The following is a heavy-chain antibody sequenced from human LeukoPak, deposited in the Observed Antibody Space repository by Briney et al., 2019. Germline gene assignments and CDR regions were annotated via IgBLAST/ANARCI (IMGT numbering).Heavy chain of an antibody. Sequence: SETLSLTCGVDDTSFSDYYWGWIRQPPGKGLEWIGEINHGGSNNYNPSLKSRVNILLDTSKKHFSLKLSSVTAADTAVYYCAREIITHQGFHFDNWGQGTLVTVSS. CDR3: AREIITHQGFHFDN. D-gene: IGHD3-22*01. CDR1: DTSFSDYY. CDR2: INHGGSN. J-gene: IGHJ4*02. V-gene: IGHV4-34*01.